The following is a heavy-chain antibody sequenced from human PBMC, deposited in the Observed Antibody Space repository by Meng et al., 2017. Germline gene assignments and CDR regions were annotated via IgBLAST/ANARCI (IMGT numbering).Heavy chain of an antibody. CDR2: IRSKTYGAAT. CDR1: GFTFGDYA. Sequence: GESLKISCTASGFTFGDYAMSWFRQAPGKGLEWVGFIRSKTYGAATEYAASVKGRFTISRDDSKSIAYLQMNSLKTEDTAVYYCNSKRWLEFGGWGQGTPVTVSS. J-gene: IGHJ4*02. V-gene: IGHV3-49*03. CDR3: NSKRWLEFGG. D-gene: IGHD5-24*01.